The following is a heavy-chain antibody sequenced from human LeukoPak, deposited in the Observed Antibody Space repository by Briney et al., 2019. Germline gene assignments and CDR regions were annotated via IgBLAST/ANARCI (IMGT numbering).Heavy chain of an antibody. D-gene: IGHD1/OR15-1a*01. V-gene: IGHV4-59*01. CDR3: ARASWTTRTIDY. CDR1: GGSISSYY. Sequence: SETLSLTCTVSGGSISSYYWSWIRQPPGKGLEWIGYIYYSGSTNYNPSLKSRVTISVDTSKNQFSLKLSSVTAADTAVYYCARASWTTRTIDYWGQGTLVTVSS. CDR2: IYYSGST. J-gene: IGHJ4*02.